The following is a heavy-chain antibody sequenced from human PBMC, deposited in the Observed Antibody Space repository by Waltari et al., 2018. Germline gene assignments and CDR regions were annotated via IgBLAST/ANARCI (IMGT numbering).Heavy chain of an antibody. CDR2: IYSSGST. Sequence: QVPLQESGPGLLKPSETLSLTCTVSGGSISSYYWSWIRQPAGKGLEWIGRIYSSGSTNYNPSLKSRVTMSVDTSKNQFSLKLTSVTAADTAVYYCVRCRLEPRGYYQYMDVWGKGTTVTISS. CDR3: VRCRLEPRGYYQYMDV. V-gene: IGHV4-4*07. D-gene: IGHD1-1*01. J-gene: IGHJ6*03. CDR1: GGSISSYY.